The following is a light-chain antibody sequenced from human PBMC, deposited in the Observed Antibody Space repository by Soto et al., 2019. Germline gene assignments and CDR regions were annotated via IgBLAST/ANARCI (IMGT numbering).Light chain of an antibody. J-gene: IGKJ4*01. CDR3: QRYGSSSLS. Sequence: EIVLTQSPGTLSLSPGERDTLFCRASQSLSSTYLAWYQQRPGQAPRLLIFGASNRATGIPDRFRGSGSGTDCTLTISRLEPGDFAVYYCQRYGSSSLSFGGGTRVEI. V-gene: IGKV3-20*01. CDR1: QSLSSTY. CDR2: GAS.